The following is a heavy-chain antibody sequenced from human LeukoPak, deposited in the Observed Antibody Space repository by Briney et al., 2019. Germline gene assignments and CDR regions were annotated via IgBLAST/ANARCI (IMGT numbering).Heavy chain of an antibody. CDR2: INSDGSST. J-gene: IGHJ5*02. CDR3: ASALVVVPAPKAVVSYNCFDP. D-gene: IGHD2-2*01. Sequence: GGSLRLSCEASGFTFSSYWMHWVRQAPGKGLVWVSRINSDGSSTSYADSVKGRFTISRDNAKNTLYLQMNSLRAEDTAVYYCASALVVVPAPKAVVSYNCFDPWGQGTLVTVSS. V-gene: IGHV3-74*01. CDR1: GFTFSSYW.